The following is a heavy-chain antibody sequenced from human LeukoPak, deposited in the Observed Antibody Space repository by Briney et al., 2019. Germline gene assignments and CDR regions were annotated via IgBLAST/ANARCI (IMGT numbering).Heavy chain of an antibody. Sequence: SQTLSLTCTVSGGSISSGSYYWSWIRQPAGKGLEWIGRIYTSGSTNYNPSLKSRVTISVDTSKHQFSLNLSSMTAADTAVYYCARTSPRPRWDIVVVVAAQMDVWGKGTTVTV. CDR1: GGSISSGSYY. D-gene: IGHD2-15*01. V-gene: IGHV4-61*02. J-gene: IGHJ6*03. CDR3: ARTSPRPRWDIVVVVAAQMDV. CDR2: IYTSGST.